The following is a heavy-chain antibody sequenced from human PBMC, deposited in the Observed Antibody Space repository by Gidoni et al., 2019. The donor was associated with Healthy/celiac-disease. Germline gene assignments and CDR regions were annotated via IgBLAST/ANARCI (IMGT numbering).Heavy chain of an antibody. Sequence: QVTLKESGPVLVKPTETLTLTCTVSGFSLSNARMGVSWIRQPPGKALEWLAHIFSNDEKSYSTSLKSRLTISKDTSKSQVVLTMTNMDPVDTATYYCARIDHSSGMFDYWGQGTLVTVSS. CDR3: ARIDHSSGMFDY. CDR1: GFSLSNARMG. J-gene: IGHJ4*02. D-gene: IGHD6-19*01. V-gene: IGHV2-26*01. CDR2: IFSNDEK.